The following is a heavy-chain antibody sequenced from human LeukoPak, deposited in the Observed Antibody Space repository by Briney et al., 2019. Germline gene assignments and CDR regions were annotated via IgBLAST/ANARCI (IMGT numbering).Heavy chain of an antibody. CDR1: GFTFSSYS. D-gene: IGHD1-20*01. CDR2: ISSSSSYI. V-gene: IGHV3-21*01. J-gene: IGHJ4*02. CDR3: ARDTLTGDFDY. Sequence: GRSLRLSCAASGFTFSSYSMNWVRQAPGKGLEWVSSISSSSSYIYYADSVKGRFTISRDNAKNSLYLQMNSLRAEDTAVYYCARDTLTGDFDYWGQGTLVTVSS.